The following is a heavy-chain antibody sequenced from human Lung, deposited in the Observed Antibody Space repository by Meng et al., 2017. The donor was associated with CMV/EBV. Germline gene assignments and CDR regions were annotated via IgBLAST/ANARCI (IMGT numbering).Heavy chain of an antibody. CDR3: AREGGKGYYSDYRIYYGMDF. CDR2: VSYSGRT. Sequence: GSLRLXCTVSGTSISSSTYYWGWIRQPPGKGLVWIGSVSYSGRTYYNPTLKSRVAISVDTSKNQLSLRLSSVTAADPAVYYCAREGGKGYYSDYRIYYGMDFWGQGTTVTVSS. D-gene: IGHD4-17*01. J-gene: IGHJ6*02. CDR1: GTSISSSTYY. V-gene: IGHV4-39*07.